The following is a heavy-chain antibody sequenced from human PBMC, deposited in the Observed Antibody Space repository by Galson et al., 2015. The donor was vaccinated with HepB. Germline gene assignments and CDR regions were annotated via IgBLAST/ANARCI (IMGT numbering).Heavy chain of an antibody. J-gene: IGHJ6*03. CDR3: ARTQAAIVMYYYYYMDV. Sequence: TLSLTCAVYGGSFSGYYWTWIRQPPGKGLEWIGEIHHSGSTNYNPSLKSRVTISVDTAKNQFSLNLSSVTAADTAVYYCARTQAAIVMYYYYYMDVWGKGTPVTVSS. CDR2: IHHSGST. D-gene: IGHD2/OR15-2a*01. V-gene: IGHV4-34*01. CDR1: GGSFSGYY.